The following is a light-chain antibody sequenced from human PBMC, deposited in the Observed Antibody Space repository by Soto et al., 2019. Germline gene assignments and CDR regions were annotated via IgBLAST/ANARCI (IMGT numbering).Light chain of an antibody. Sequence: DVVLTQSPLSLPVTLGQPASISCRSSQSLLYSDGNTYLNWFQQRPGQSQRRLIYMVSNRDSGVPDRFSGSGSGTDFTLKISRVEAEDVGVYYCMQGVHWPPYTFGRETKLEIK. CDR2: MVS. J-gene: IGKJ2*01. CDR1: QSLLYSDGNTY. V-gene: IGKV2-30*01. CDR3: MQGVHWPPYT.